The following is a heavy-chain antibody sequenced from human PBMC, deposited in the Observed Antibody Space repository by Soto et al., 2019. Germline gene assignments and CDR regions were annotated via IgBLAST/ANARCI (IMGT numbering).Heavy chain of an antibody. Sequence: SETLSLTCTVSGGSISSGDYFWTWIRQPPGKGLEWIGYIYYSGSTYYNPSLKSRVTISVDRSKNQFSLKLSSVTAADTAVYYCARGRGPYCISTSCYSNWFDPWGQGTLVTVSS. CDR1: GGSISSGDYF. J-gene: IGHJ5*02. V-gene: IGHV4-30-4*01. CDR2: IYYSGST. CDR3: ARGRGPYCISTSCYSNWFDP. D-gene: IGHD2-2*01.